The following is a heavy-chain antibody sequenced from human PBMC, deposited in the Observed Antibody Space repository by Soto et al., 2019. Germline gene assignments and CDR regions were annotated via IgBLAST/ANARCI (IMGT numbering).Heavy chain of an antibody. CDR3: VAPGAP. Sequence: YVMHWARQAPGKGLEWVAVISYDGSNKYYADSVRGRFTISRDNSKNTLYLQMNSLRAEDTAVYYCVAPGAPWGQGTLVTVSS. V-gene: IGHV3-30-3*01. CDR2: ISYDGSNK. J-gene: IGHJ5*02. CDR1: YV.